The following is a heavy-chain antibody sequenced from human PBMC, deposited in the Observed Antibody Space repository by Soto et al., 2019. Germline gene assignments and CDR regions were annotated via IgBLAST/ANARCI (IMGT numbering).Heavy chain of an antibody. CDR3: AREGKRRWLLRNWFDP. CDR1: GYTFTSYY. J-gene: IGHJ5*02. D-gene: IGHD2-15*01. CDR2: INPSGGST. V-gene: IGHV1-46*03. Sequence: QVQLVQSGAEVKKPGASVKVSCKASGYTFTSYYMHWVRQAPGQGLEWMGIINPSGGSTSYAQKCQGRVTMTRDTSPSTVYRELSSLRSEDTAVYYCAREGKRRWLLRNWFDPWGQGTLVTVSS.